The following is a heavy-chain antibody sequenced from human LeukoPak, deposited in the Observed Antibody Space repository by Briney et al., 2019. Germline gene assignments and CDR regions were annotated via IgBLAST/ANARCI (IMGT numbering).Heavy chain of an antibody. CDR1: GGTFSSYA. D-gene: IGHD2-2*01. V-gene: IGHV1-69*13. CDR2: IIPIFGIA. Sequence: ASVKVSCKASGGTFSSYAISWVRQAPGQGLEWMGRIIPIFGIANYAQKFQGRVTITADESTSTAYMELSSLRSEDTAVYYCATCLSSTCYYYYGMDVWGKGTTVTVSS. CDR3: ATCLSSTCYYYYGMDV. J-gene: IGHJ6*04.